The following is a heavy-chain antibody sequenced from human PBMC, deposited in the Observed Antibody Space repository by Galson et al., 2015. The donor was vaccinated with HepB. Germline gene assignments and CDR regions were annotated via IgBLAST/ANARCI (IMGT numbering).Heavy chain of an antibody. Sequence: SLRVSCAASGFTFNNYAMSWVRQAPGKGLEWVSVTTPNAGDTNYADSVKGRLTISRDNSKNTLFLQMNSLRGEDTAIYYCAKTGVYCSSTSCSGYYYMDVWGKGTTVTVSS. CDR1: GFTFNNYA. CDR3: AKTGVYCSSTSCSGYYYMDV. J-gene: IGHJ6*03. CDR2: TTPNAGDT. D-gene: IGHD2-2*01. V-gene: IGHV3-23*01.